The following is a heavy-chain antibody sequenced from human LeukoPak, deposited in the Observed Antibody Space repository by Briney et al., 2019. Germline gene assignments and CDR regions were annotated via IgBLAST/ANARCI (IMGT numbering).Heavy chain of an antibody. CDR2: IDPSDSYT. Sequence: LGESLKISCKGSGYSFTTYWISWVRQMPGKGLEWMGRIDPSDSYTNYSPSFQGHVTISADKSINTAYLQWSSLRASDTAIYYCARQTGDKGIDYWGQGTLVTVSS. CDR3: ARQTGDKGIDY. D-gene: IGHD7-27*01. CDR1: GYSFTTYW. J-gene: IGHJ4*02. V-gene: IGHV5-10-1*01.